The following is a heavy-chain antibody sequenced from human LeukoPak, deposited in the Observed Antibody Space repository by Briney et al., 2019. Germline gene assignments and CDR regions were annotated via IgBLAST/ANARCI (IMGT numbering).Heavy chain of an antibody. Sequence: SETLSLTCAVYGGSFSGYYWSWIRQPPGKGLEWIGEINHSGSTNYNPSLTSRVTISVDTSKNQSPLKLSSVTAADTAVYYCARANCSSTSCYLDYWGQGTLVTVSS. D-gene: IGHD2-2*01. J-gene: IGHJ4*02. V-gene: IGHV4-34*01. CDR2: INHSGST. CDR3: ARANCSSTSCYLDY. CDR1: GGSFSGYY.